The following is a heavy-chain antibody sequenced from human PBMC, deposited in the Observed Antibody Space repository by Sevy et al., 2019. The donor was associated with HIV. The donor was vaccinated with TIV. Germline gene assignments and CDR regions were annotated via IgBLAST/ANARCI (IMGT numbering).Heavy chain of an antibody. CDR3: ARDRTVAVAGTSDYYYYYMDV. J-gene: IGHJ6*03. CDR2: ISSSSSYI. Sequence: GGSLRLSCAASGFTFSSYSMNWVRQAPGKGLEWVSSISSSSSYIYYADSVKGRFTISRANAKNSLYLQMNSLRAEDTAVYYCARDRTVAVAGTSDYYYYYMDVWGKGTTVTVSS. V-gene: IGHV3-21*01. CDR1: GFTFSSYS. D-gene: IGHD6-19*01.